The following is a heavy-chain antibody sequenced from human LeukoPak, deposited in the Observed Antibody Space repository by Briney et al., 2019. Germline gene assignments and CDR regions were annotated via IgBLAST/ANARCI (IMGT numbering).Heavy chain of an antibody. Sequence: GGSLRLSCAASGFTFSSYAMSWVRQAPGKGLEWVSAISGSGGSKYYTDSVKGRFTISRDNSKNTLYLQMNSLRAEDTAVYYCARDYLMGGTTGKAFDIWGQGTMVTISS. CDR3: ARDYLMGGTTGKAFDI. CDR1: GFTFSSYA. CDR2: ISGSGGSK. D-gene: IGHD1-26*01. J-gene: IGHJ3*02. V-gene: IGHV3-23*01.